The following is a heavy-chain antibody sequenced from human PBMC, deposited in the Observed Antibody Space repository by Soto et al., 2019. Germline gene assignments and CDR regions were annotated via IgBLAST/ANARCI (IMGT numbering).Heavy chain of an antibody. D-gene: IGHD3-16*02. CDR2: IIPIFGTA. CDR3: ASPCLRYHYVWGSYRYGYYYYDGRDV. V-gene: IGHV1-69*13. J-gene: IGHJ6*01. Sequence: SVKVSGKASGVTFSSYAISWVRQAPGQGLEWMGGIIPIFGTANYAQKFQGRVTITADESTSTAYMELSSLRSEDTAVYYCASPCLRYHYVWGSYRYGYYYYDGRDVW. CDR1: GVTFSSYA.